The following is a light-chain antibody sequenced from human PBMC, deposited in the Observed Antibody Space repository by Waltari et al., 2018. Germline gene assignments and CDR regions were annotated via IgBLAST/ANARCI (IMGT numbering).Light chain of an antibody. CDR3: QQYDISPLT. Sequence: EIVLTQSPGTLPLSPGERAPLSCRASQTVRTTYLAWYQQKPGQAPTLLIYGASSRATGIPDRFSGSGSGTDFSLTISSLEPEDFAVYYCQQYDISPLTFGGGTKVEIK. CDR1: QTVRTTY. CDR2: GAS. V-gene: IGKV3-20*01. J-gene: IGKJ4*01.